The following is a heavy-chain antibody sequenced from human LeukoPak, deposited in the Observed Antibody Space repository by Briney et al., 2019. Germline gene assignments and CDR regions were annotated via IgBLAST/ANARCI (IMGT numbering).Heavy chain of an antibody. CDR2: ISGSGGST. CDR3: AKDSLSSGWYGGWFDP. V-gene: IGHV3-23*01. D-gene: IGHD6-19*01. CDR1: GFTFSSYA. Sequence: GGSLRLSCAASGFTFSSYAMSWVRQAPGKGLEWVSAISGSGGSTYYADSVKGRFTISRDNSKNTLYLRMNSLRAEDTAVYYCAKDSLSSGWYGGWFDPWGQGTLVTVSS. J-gene: IGHJ5*02.